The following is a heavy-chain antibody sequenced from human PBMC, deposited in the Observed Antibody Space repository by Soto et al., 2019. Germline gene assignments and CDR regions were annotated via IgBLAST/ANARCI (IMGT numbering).Heavy chain of an antibody. CDR2: IDSAGDA. J-gene: IGHJ5*02. D-gene: IGHD3-10*01. V-gene: IGHV3-13*01. CDR3: TRGGIWGVSWNWFDT. Sequence: EVQMVESGGGLVQPGGSLRLSCAASGFTFSSHDMHWVRQVTGKGVEWVSGIDSAGDAKYPASVKGRFTISRENANNYMYLQINSMIAEDTAMYYCTRGGIWGVSWNWFDTWGQGTLVTVSS. CDR1: GFTFSSHD.